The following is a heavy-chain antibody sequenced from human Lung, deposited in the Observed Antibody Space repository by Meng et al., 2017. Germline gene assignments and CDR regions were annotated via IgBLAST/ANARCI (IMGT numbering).Heavy chain of an antibody. V-gene: IGHV4-34*01. CDR1: GGSSSDYY. CDR3: ARGPTTMAHDFDY. CDR2: INHSGST. Sequence: QVQLQQWGAGLFKPSRTPSLTCVVSGGSSSDYYWSWIRQPPGKGLEWIGEINHSGSTNYNPSLESRATISVDTSQNNLSLKLSSVTAADSAVYYCARGPTTMAHDFDYWGQGTLVTVSS. J-gene: IGHJ4*02. D-gene: IGHD4-11*01.